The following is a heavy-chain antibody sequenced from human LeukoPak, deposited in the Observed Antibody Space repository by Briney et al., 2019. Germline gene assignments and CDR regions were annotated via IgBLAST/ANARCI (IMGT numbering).Heavy chain of an antibody. CDR3: AIMYCSSTSCNFDY. J-gene: IGHJ4*02. CDR2: VFYTGST. V-gene: IGHV4-59*01. CDR1: GVSITNYY. Sequence: SETLSLTCIVSGVSITNYYWTWIRQPPGEGLEWIGYVFYTGSTNYNPSLESRVTISVDTSKNQVSLKLTSMTAADTAVYYCAIMYCSSTSCNFDYWGQGTLVTVSS. D-gene: IGHD2-2*01.